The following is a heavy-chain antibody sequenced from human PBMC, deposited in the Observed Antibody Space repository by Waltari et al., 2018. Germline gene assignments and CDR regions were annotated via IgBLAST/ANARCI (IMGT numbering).Heavy chain of an antibody. Sequence: EDQLVESGGGLVQPGGSLRLSCVASGFTFTSYWMSWVHQAPGKGLEWVANIKQDGSEKYYVNSVMGRFTISRDNANNSLYLQMNSLRAEDTAIYYCVRTAAAFFDLWGQGTLVTVSS. D-gene: IGHD6-25*01. CDR1: GFTFTSYW. V-gene: IGHV3-7*04. CDR2: IKQDGSEK. J-gene: IGHJ4*02. CDR3: VRTAAAFFDL.